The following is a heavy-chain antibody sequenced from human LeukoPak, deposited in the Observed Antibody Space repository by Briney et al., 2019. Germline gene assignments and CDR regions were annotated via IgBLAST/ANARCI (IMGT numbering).Heavy chain of an antibody. D-gene: IGHD6-6*01. V-gene: IGHV3-33*03. CDR1: GFTFSSYD. CDR2: TWSDGSKK. CDR3: ARGGKRIVAPLSRSHYFDY. Sequence: GGSLRLSCAASGFTFSSYDIHWVRQAPGKGLEWVAFTWSDGSKKYYADSVKGRFTISRDSSKNSLSLQMSSLRAEDTAVYYWARGGKRIVAPLSRSHYFDYWAQGTLVTVPS. J-gene: IGHJ4*02.